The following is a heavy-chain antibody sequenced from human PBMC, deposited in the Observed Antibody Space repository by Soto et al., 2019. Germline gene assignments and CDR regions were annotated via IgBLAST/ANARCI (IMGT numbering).Heavy chain of an antibody. D-gene: IGHD3-10*02. CDR2: IIPIFGTA. V-gene: IGHV1-69*13. CDR1: VGTFSSYA. J-gene: IGHJ4*02. Sequence: SVKVSCKASVGTFSSYAISWVRQAPGQGLEWMGGIIPIFGTANYAQKFQGRVTITADESTSTAYMELSSLRSEDTAVYYCGSTLDYVYDYWGQGTLVTVSS. CDR3: GSTLDYVYDY.